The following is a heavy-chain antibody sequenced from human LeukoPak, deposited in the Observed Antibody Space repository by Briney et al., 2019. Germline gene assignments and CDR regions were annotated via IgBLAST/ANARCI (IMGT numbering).Heavy chain of an antibody. CDR3: ARGDSSGYSNY. J-gene: IGHJ4*02. CDR1: GFTLSDHY. V-gene: IGHV3-72*01. CDR2: SRNKANSYTT. Sequence: GGSLRLSCAASGFTLSDHYMDWVRQAPGKGLEWVGRSRNKANSYTTEYAASMTGRSTIARDDSENSLYLQMNSLKTEDTAVYYCARGDSSGYSNYWGQGTLVTVPS. D-gene: IGHD3-22*01.